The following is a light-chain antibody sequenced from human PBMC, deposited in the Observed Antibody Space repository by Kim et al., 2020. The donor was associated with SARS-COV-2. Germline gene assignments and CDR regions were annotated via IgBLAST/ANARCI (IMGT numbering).Light chain of an antibody. CDR3: QQYNSYPWT. J-gene: IGKJ1*01. CDR1: QSISTW. V-gene: IGKV1-5*03. Sequence: ASVGDRVTITCRASQSISTWLAWYQQKPGKAPKLLIYKASSLESGVPSRFSGSGSGTDFTLTVSSLQPDDFATYYCQQYNSYPWTFGQVTKVDIK. CDR2: KAS.